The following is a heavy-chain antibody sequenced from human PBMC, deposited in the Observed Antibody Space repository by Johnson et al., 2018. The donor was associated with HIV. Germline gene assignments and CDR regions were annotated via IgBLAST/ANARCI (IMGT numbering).Heavy chain of an antibody. D-gene: IGHD5-18*01. Sequence: QVQLVESGGGVVQPGGSLRLSCAASGFTFSSYGMHWVRQAPGKGLEWVAFIRYDGSNKYYADSVKGRFTIFRDNSKNTLYLQMNSLRAEDTAVYYCARGLYSYGLGDAFDIWGQGTMVTVSS. CDR3: ARGLYSYGLGDAFDI. J-gene: IGHJ3*02. CDR2: IRYDGSNK. V-gene: IGHV3-30*02. CDR1: GFTFSSYG.